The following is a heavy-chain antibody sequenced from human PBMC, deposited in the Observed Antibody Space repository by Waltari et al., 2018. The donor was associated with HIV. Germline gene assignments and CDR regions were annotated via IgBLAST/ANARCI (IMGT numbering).Heavy chain of an antibody. CDR3: ARRYCGRACNDFYYFDL. J-gene: IGHJ2*01. D-gene: IGHD2-21*01. V-gene: IGHV4-61*02. CDR2: VFLSGST. CDR1: GGSISSSNYY. Sequence: QVQLQESGPGLVKSSQTLSLTCTVSGGSISSSNYYWSWIRRPAGKGLEWIGRVFLSGSTNSNPSLKSRISMSIDPSKNQFSLNLRSVTAEDTATYFCARRYCGRACNDFYYFDLWGRGTLVTVSS.